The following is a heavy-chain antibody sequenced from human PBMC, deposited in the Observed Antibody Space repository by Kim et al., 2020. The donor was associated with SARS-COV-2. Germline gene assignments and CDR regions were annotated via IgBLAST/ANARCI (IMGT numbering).Heavy chain of an antibody. V-gene: IGHV3-30*03. Sequence: KVYADSVKGRFTITRDNSKNTLYLQKNRLRGEDTAVYYGARVWFKELLLDYWGQGTLVTVSS. J-gene: IGHJ4*02. CDR2: K. D-gene: IGHD3-10*01. CDR3: ARVWFKELLLDY.